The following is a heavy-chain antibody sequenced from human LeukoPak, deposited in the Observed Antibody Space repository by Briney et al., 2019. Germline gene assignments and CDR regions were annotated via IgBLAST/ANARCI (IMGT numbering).Heavy chain of an antibody. Sequence: GGSLRLSCAASGFTFSSYWMSWVRQAPGKGLEWVSVIYSGGSTYYADSVKGRFTISRDNSKNTLYLQMNSLRAEDTAVYYCARDLHGYFDYWGQGTLVTVSS. CDR1: GFTFSSYW. CDR3: ARDLHGYFDY. J-gene: IGHJ4*02. V-gene: IGHV3-53*01. CDR2: IYSGGST.